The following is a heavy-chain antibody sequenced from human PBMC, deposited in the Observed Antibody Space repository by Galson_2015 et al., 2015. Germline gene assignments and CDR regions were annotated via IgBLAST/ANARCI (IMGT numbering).Heavy chain of an antibody. CDR2: IYTSGST. CDR3: ARESPFGGYFDY. V-gene: IGHV4-61*02. D-gene: IGHD3-16*01. Sequence: TLSLTCTVSGGSISSGSYYWSWIRQPAGKGLEWIGRIYTSGSTNYNPSLKSRVTISVDTSKNQFSLKLSSVTAADTAVYYCARESPFGGYFDYWGQGTLVTVSS. J-gene: IGHJ4*02. CDR1: GGSISSGSYY.